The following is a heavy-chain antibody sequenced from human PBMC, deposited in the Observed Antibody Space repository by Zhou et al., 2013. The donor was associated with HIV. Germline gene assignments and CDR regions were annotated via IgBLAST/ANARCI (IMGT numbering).Heavy chain of an antibody. CDR2: IIPFVGTV. CDR3: ASERQKWARGYHFDY. CDR1: GGTFTSHG. J-gene: IGHJ4*02. Sequence: QVQLEQSGAEVKKPGSSVRVSCKASGGTFTSHGFNWVRQAPGQGLQWMGKIIPFVGTVIYAEKFKGRVTITADEFTTTAYMDLGSLTSDDTAVYYCASERQKWARGYHFDYWGQGTLVTVSS. V-gene: IGHV1-69*11. D-gene: IGHD5-12*01.